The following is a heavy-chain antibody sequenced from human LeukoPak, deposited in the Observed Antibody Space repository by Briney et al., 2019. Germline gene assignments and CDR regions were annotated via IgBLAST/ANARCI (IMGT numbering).Heavy chain of an antibody. J-gene: IGHJ4*02. CDR3: VRGSRVYCGGDCYYY. CDR2: INPSGST. D-gene: IGHD2-21*02. Sequence: PSETLSLTCTVFGGSFSGYYWSWIRQPPDKGLEWIGEINPSGSTNYNPSLKTRVTISTDTSKNHFSLNLNSVTAADTGVYYCVRGSRVYCGGDCYYYWGQGTLVTVS. V-gene: IGHV4-34*01. CDR1: GGSFSGYY.